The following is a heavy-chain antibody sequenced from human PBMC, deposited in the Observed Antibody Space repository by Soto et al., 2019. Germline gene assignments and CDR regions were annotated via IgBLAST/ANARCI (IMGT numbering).Heavy chain of an antibody. V-gene: IGHV5-51*01. Sequence: PGESLKISCQGSGYRFTSSWIGWVRQMPGKGLEWLGNVYPSDSDVRYSPSFEGRVTISADNSINTAYLHLLNLKASDTAIYYCTKGATSPFGSLGQGTRVTVSS. J-gene: IGHJ4*02. CDR1: GYRFTSSW. CDR3: TKGATSPFGS. D-gene: IGHD3-16*01. CDR2: VYPSDSDV.